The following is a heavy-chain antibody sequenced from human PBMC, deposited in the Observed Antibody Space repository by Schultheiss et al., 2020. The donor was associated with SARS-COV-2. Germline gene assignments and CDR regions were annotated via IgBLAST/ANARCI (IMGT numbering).Heavy chain of an antibody. CDR2: IYYSGST. CDR1: GGSFSGYY. V-gene: IGHV4-34*01. D-gene: IGHD4-17*01. CDR3: ARGGNPLYGDYGY. Sequence: SETLSLTCAVYGGSFSGYYWSWIRQSPGKGLEWIGYIYYSGSTYYNPSLKSRVTISVDTSKNQFSLKLSSVTAADTAVYYCARGGNPLYGDYGYWGQGTLVTVSS. J-gene: IGHJ4*02.